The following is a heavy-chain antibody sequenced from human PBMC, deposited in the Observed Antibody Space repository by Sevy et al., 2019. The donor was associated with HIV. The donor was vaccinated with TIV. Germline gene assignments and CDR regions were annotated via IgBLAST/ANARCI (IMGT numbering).Heavy chain of an antibody. V-gene: IGHV3-30*04. CDR3: ARSQSSSWHYFDY. J-gene: IGHJ4*02. CDR2: ISYDGSFT. Sequence: GGSLRLSCAASGFIFSDYTLHWVRQAPGTGLEWVAVISYDGSFTYYADSVKGRFTNSRDNSKNTLFLQMNSLRHEDTAVYYCARSQSSSWHYFDYWGQGTLVTVSS. CDR1: GFIFSDYT. D-gene: IGHD6-13*01.